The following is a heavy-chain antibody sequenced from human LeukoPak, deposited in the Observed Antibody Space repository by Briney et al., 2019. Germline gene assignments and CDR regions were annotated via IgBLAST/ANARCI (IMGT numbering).Heavy chain of an antibody. V-gene: IGHV3-7*01. J-gene: IGHJ4*02. D-gene: IGHD3-9*01. CDR1: GLTFSSYW. Sequence: GGSLRLSCAASGLTFSSYWMRWVRQAPGKGLEWVANIKQDGSEKYYVGSVEGRFTISRDNAKNSLYLQMNSLRAEDTAVYYCARVEDYDILTGFDYWGQGTLVTVSS. CDR2: IKQDGSEK. CDR3: ARVEDYDILTGFDY.